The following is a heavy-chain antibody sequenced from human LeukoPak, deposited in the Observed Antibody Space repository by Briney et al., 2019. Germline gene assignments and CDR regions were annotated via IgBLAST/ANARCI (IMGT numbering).Heavy chain of an antibody. V-gene: IGHV3-7*03. J-gene: IGHJ4*02. Sequence: GGSLRLSCAASGFSFSSWWMSWVCQAPGKGLEWVANIKQDGNEKYYVDSVKGRFTISRDNDKNSLYLQMNSLRAEDTAVYYCVREDRSCYYYWGQGTLVTVSS. CDR3: VREDRSCYYY. CDR2: IKQDGNEK. D-gene: IGHD2-15*01. CDR1: GFSFSSWW.